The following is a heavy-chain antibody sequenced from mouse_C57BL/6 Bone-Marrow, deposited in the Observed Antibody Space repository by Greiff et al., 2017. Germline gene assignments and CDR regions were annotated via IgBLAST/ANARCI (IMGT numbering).Heavy chain of an antibody. Sequence: EVKLQESGPELVKPGASVKISCKASGYSFTDYNMNWVKQSNGKSLEWIGVINPNYGTTSYNQKFKGKATLTVDQSSSTAYMQLNSLTSEDSAVYYCARSGGLRDAMDDWGQGTSVTVSS. V-gene: IGHV1-39*01. CDR2: INPNYGTT. CDR3: ARSGGLRDAMDD. CDR1: GYSFTDYN. D-gene: IGHD2-2*01. J-gene: IGHJ4*01.